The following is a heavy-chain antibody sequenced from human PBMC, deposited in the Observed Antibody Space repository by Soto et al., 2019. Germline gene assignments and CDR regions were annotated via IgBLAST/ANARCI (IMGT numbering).Heavy chain of an antibody. V-gene: IGHV4-59*01. J-gene: IGHJ4*02. CDR1: GGSISSYY. Sequence: SETLSLTCTVSGGSISSYYWSWIRQPPGKGLEWIGYIYYSGSTNYNPSLKSRVTISVDTSKNQFSLKLSSVTAADTAVYYCAREVDRGLVDYWGQGTLVTVSS. CDR2: IYYSGST. D-gene: IGHD3-16*01. CDR3: AREVDRGLVDY.